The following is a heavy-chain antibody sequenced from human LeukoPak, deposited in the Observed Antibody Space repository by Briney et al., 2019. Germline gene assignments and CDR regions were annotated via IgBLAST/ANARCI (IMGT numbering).Heavy chain of an antibody. CDR1: GGSISSYY. D-gene: IGHD3-22*01. CDR3: ARGRRYYDSSGYYDPPGGAFDI. Sequence: PSETLSLTCTVSGGSISSYYWSWIRQPPGKGLEWIGYIYYSGSTNYNPSLKSRVTISVDTSKSQFSLKRSSVTAADTAVYYCARGRRYYDSSGYYDPPGGAFDIWGQGTMVTVSS. J-gene: IGHJ3*02. V-gene: IGHV4-59*01. CDR2: IYYSGST.